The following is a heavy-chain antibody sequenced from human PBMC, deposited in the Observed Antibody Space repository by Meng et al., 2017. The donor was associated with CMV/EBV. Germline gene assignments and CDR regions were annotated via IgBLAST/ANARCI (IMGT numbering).Heavy chain of an antibody. CDR1: GFTFSAYA. D-gene: IGHD6-6*01. CDR2: ISSSSSYI. V-gene: IGHV3-21*01. CDR3: ARGSSSSYYYYGMDV. J-gene: IGHJ6*02. Sequence: GGSLRLSCAASGFTFSAYAMHWVRQAPGKGLEWVSSISSSSSYIYYADSVKGRFTISRDNAKNSLYLQMNSLRAEDTAVYYCARGSSSSYYYYGMDVWGQGTTVTVSS.